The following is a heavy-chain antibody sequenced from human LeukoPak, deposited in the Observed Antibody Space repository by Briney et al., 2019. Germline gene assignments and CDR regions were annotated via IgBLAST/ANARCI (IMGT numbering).Heavy chain of an antibody. Sequence: PGGSLRLSCAASGFTFSSYSMNWVRQAPGKGLEWVSSISSSSSYIYYADSVKGRFTISRDNAKNSLYLQMNSLRAEDTAVYYCARSSWGYCSGGSCYSDYYYYYMDVWGKGTTVTVSS. V-gene: IGHV3-21*01. CDR3: ARSSWGYCSGGSCYSDYYYYYMDV. J-gene: IGHJ6*03. CDR1: GFTFSSYS. D-gene: IGHD2-15*01. CDR2: ISSSSSYI.